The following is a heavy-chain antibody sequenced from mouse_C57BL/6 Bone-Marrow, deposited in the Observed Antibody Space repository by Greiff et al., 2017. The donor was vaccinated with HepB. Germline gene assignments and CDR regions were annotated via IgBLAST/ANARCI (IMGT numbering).Heavy chain of an antibody. J-gene: IGHJ3*01. Sequence: EVQVVESGGGLVKPGGSLKLSCAASGFTFSSYAMSWVRQTPEKRLEWVATISDGGSYTYYPDNVKGRFTISRDNAKNNLYLQMSHLKSEDTAMYYCARDQAYYSNYEGFAYWGQGTLVTVSA. CDR2: ISDGGSYT. V-gene: IGHV5-4*01. D-gene: IGHD2-5*01. CDR1: GFTFSSYA. CDR3: ARDQAYYSNYEGFAY.